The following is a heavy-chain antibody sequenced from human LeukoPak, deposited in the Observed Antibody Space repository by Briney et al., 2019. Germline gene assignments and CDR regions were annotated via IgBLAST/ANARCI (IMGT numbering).Heavy chain of an antibody. Sequence: GGSLRLSCAASGFTFSSYAMHWVRQAPGKGLEWVAVISYDGSNKYYADSVKGRFTISRDNSKNTLYLQMNSLRAEDTAVYYCVKPLYDSGGYYYAYWGQGTLVTVSS. D-gene: IGHD3-22*01. V-gene: IGHV3-30-3*02. CDR1: GFTFSSYA. CDR3: VKPLYDSGGYYYAY. J-gene: IGHJ4*02. CDR2: ISYDGSNK.